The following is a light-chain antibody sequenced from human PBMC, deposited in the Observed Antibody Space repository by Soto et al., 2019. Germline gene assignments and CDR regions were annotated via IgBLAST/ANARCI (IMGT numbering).Light chain of an antibody. Sequence: DIQMIQSPSTLSASVGDRVTITCRASQSVSGWLAWFHQRPGKAPKLLIYKASGLESGVPSRFSGSGSGTEFTLTISRLEPDDCGTYFCQQYKSYPLTFGGGTKVDIK. CDR3: QQYKSYPLT. V-gene: IGKV1-5*03. CDR1: QSVSGW. CDR2: KAS. J-gene: IGKJ4*01.